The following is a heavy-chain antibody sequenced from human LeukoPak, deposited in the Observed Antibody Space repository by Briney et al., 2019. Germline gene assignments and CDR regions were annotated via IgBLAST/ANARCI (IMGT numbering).Heavy chain of an antibody. CDR1: GFTVSSNY. D-gene: IGHD3-10*01. J-gene: IGHJ5*02. Sequence: PGGSLRLSCAASGFTVSSNYMSWVRQAPGKGLEWVSVIYSGGSTYYADSVKGRFTISRDNSKNTLYLQMNSLRAEDTAVYYCARGGSNYYGSGIKNNWFDPWGQGTLVTVSS. CDR2: IYSGGST. CDR3: ARGGSNYYGSGIKNNWFDP. V-gene: IGHV3-53*01.